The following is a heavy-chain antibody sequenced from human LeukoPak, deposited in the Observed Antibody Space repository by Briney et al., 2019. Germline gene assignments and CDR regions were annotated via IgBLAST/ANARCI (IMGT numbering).Heavy chain of an antibody. CDR3: ARAGDDYGDYVPYYFDY. Sequence: SETLSLTCTVSGGSISSYYWSWIRQPPGKGLEWIGYIYYSGSTNYNPSLKSRVTISVDTSKNQFSLKLSSVTAANTAVYYCARAGDDYGDYVPYYFDYWGQGTLVTVSS. D-gene: IGHD4-17*01. J-gene: IGHJ4*02. CDR1: GGSISSYY. CDR2: IYYSGST. V-gene: IGHV4-59*01.